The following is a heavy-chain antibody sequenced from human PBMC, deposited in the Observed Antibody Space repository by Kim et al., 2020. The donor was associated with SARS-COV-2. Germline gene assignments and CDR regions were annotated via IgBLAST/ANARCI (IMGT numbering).Heavy chain of an antibody. CDR1: GFTFSTYA. J-gene: IGHJ4*02. V-gene: IGHV3-23*01. CDR2: INGGGART. Sequence: LSLTCAASGFTFSTYAMSWARQAPGKGLEWVSTINGGGARTHYADSVKGRFTISRDNSKNTLFLQMNSLRDEDTAVYYCDASDYWGQGSLVTVSS. CDR3: DASDY.